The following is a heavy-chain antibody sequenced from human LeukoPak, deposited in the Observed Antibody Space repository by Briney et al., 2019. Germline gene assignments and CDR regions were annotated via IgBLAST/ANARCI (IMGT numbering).Heavy chain of an antibody. CDR2: ISGGAT. D-gene: IGHD6-19*01. J-gene: IGHJ4*02. Sequence: GGSLRLSCGTSGFTFSDSWMSWFRQAPGKGLEWIGFISGGATEYAASVKGRFTISRDDSTSIAYLQMNSLTTEDTAVYYCSRGSGWLSVYWGQGTLVTVSS. CDR3: SRGSGWLSVY. CDR1: GFTFSDSW. V-gene: IGHV3-49*03.